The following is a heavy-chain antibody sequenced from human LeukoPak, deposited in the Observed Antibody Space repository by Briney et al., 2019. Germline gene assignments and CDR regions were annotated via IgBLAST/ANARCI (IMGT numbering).Heavy chain of an antibody. Sequence: GGSLRLSCAASGFTFDDYAMHWVRQAPGKGLEWVSGISWNSGSIGYADSVKGRFTISRDNAKNSLYLQMNSLRAEDMALYYCARGGSSAVLVPDYFDYWGQGTLVTVSS. CDR1: GFTFDDYA. V-gene: IGHV3-9*03. J-gene: IGHJ4*02. D-gene: IGHD6-6*01. CDR3: ARGGSSAVLVPDYFDY. CDR2: ISWNSGSI.